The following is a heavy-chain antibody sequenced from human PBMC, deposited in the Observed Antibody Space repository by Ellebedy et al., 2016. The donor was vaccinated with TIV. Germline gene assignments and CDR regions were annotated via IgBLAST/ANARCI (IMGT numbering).Heavy chain of an antibody. D-gene: IGHD3-10*01. CDR2: ITWDGSDT. V-gene: IGHV3-43*01. Sequence: GGSLRLXCAASGFSFDAYTMHWVRHVPGKGLEWVSLITWDGSDTFYADSVRGRFTISRDNIKNSLYLQMDSLKTEDAALYYCARRQLDPRSPWFGAFDIWGQGTMVTVSS. CDR3: ARRQLDPRSPWFGAFDI. J-gene: IGHJ3*02. CDR1: GFSFDAYT.